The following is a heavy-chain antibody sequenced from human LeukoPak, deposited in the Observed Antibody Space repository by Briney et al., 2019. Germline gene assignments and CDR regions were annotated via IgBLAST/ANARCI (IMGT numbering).Heavy chain of an antibody. J-gene: IGHJ3*02. CDR3: ARDKLMVRGVSEAFDI. D-gene: IGHD3-10*01. V-gene: IGHV4-34*01. CDR1: GGSFSGYY. CDR2: INHSGST. Sequence: SETLSLTCAVYGGSFSGYYWSWIRQPPGKGLEWIGEINHSGSTNYNPSLKSRVTISVDTSKNQFSLKLSSVTAADTAVYYCARDKLMVRGVSEAFDIWGQGTMVTVSS.